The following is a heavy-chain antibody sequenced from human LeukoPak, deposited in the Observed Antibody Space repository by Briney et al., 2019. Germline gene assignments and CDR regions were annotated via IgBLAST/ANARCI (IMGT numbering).Heavy chain of an antibody. D-gene: IGHD3-22*01. CDR3: AAGYDSSGYYHDAFDI. CDR1: GFTFDDYA. Sequence: PGGSLRPSCAASGFTFDDYAMHWVRHAPGKGLEWVSGISWNSGSIGYADSVKGRFTISRDNAKNSLYLQMNSLRAEDTALYYCAAGYDSSGYYHDAFDIWGQGTMVTVSS. CDR2: ISWNSGSI. J-gene: IGHJ3*02. V-gene: IGHV3-9*01.